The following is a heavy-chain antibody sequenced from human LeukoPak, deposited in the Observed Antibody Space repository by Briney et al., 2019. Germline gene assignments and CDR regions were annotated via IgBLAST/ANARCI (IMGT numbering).Heavy chain of an antibody. J-gene: IGHJ4*02. CDR2: IIPIFGTA. Sequence: SVKVSCKASGGTFSSYAISWVRQAPGQGLEWMGGIIPIFGTANYAQKFQGRVTITADESTSTAYMELSSLRSEDTAVYYCARASQASSSWYRHYFDYWGQGTLVTVSS. V-gene: IGHV1-69*13. D-gene: IGHD6-13*01. CDR1: GGTFSSYA. CDR3: ARASQASSSWYRHYFDY.